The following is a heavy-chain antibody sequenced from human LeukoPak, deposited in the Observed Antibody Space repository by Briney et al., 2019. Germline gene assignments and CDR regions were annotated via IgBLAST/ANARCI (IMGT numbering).Heavy chain of an antibody. CDR1: GGSISSSNW. Sequence: SETLSLTCAVSGGSISSSNWWSWVRQPPGKGLEWIGEIYHSGSTYYNPSLKSRVTISVDTSKNQFSLKLTSVTVADTAVYYCAREYMDNWNDAWFDPWGQGTLVTVSS. CDR2: IYHSGST. D-gene: IGHD1-1*01. J-gene: IGHJ5*02. CDR3: AREYMDNWNDAWFDP. V-gene: IGHV4-4*02.